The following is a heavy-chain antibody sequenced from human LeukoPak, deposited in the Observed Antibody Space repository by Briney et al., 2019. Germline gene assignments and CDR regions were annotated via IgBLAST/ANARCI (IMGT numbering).Heavy chain of an antibody. V-gene: IGHV4-39*07. D-gene: IGHD3-22*01. CDR2: VYYSGTT. Sequence: SETLSLTCSVSGGSISLSYYYWGWIRQPPGKALEWIGSVYYSGTTSYNPSLKSRVTISVDTSKNQFSLRLSSVTAADTAVYYCAKENYYPHNWFDSWGQGTLVTVSS. CDR1: GGSISLSYYY. CDR3: AKENYYPHNWFDS. J-gene: IGHJ5*01.